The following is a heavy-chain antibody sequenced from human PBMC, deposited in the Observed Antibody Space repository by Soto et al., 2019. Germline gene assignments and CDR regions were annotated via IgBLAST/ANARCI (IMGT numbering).Heavy chain of an antibody. V-gene: IGHV1-58*01. CDR3: ATPDYGDYWYFDL. J-gene: IGHJ2*01. CDR1: GFPFSSSV. D-gene: IGHD4-17*01. Sequence: MQLVQSGPEVKKPGTSVKVSCKASGFPFSSSVVQWVRQGRGQRLEWIGWIVVGSGHTKYAQKFQERVSITRDMSTSTAYMELTSLRSEDTAMYYCATPDYGDYWYFDLWGRGTLVTVSS. CDR2: IVVGSGHT.